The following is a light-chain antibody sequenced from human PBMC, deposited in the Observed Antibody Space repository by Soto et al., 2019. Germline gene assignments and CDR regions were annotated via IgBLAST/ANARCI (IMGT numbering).Light chain of an antibody. CDR1: QSVSSN. CDR3: QQYNDWPRT. V-gene: IGKV3-15*01. Sequence: EIVMTQSPATPSVSPGDSATLSCRANQSVSSNLAWYQQKPGQAPKLLIYGASTRATGIPARFSGSGSGTEFTLTISSLQSEDFAVYYCQQYNDWPRTFGQGTKVDIK. J-gene: IGKJ1*01. CDR2: GAS.